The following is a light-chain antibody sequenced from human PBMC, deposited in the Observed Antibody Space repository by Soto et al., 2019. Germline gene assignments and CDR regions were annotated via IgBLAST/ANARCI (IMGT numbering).Light chain of an antibody. Sequence: DIQMTQSPSSLSASVGDRVTITCRASHSVSNYLNWYRQLPGKAPTLLIYSTSTMQSGVTSRSSGSGSGTDFTLTISGMQPEDSATYFCKQSYSSPQQFGQGTKVDIK. V-gene: IGKV1-39*01. CDR1: HSVSNY. CDR3: KQSYSSPQQ. J-gene: IGKJ1*01. CDR2: STS.